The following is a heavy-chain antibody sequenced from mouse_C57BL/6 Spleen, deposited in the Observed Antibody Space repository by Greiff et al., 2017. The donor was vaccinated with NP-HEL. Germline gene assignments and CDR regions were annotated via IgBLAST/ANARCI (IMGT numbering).Heavy chain of an antibody. CDR3: ATKGDGYYLRYFDV. D-gene: IGHD2-3*01. V-gene: IGHV2-2*01. CDR2: IWSGGST. Sequence: VQLQQSGPGLVQPSQSLSITCTVSGFSLTSYGVHWVRQSPGKGLEWLGVIWSGGSTDYNAAFISRLSISKDNSKSQVFFKMNSLQADDTAIYYCATKGDGYYLRYFDVWGTGTTVTVSS. J-gene: IGHJ1*03. CDR1: GFSLTSYG.